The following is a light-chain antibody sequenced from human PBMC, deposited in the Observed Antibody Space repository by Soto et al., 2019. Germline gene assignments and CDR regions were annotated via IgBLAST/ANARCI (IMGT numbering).Light chain of an antibody. CDR3: QQFGSSPGFT. CDR2: GAS. CDR1: QSINSRY. V-gene: IGKV3-20*01. Sequence: EIVLTQSPGTLSLSPGERATLSCRASQSINSRYLAWYQQKPGQAPRLLIYGASSRATGIPDRFSVSGSGTAFTLTISRLEPEDFAVYYCQQFGSSPGFTFGPGTIVDIK. J-gene: IGKJ3*01.